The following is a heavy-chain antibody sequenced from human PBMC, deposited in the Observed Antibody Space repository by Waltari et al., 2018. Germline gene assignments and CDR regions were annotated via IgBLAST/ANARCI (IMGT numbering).Heavy chain of an antibody. CDR1: GFTFSAYN. J-gene: IGHJ3*01. V-gene: IGHV3-21*01. CDR3: ASVGENSSWFTGSLGWS. Sequence: EVQLVASGGGRVKPGGSLGCSCRASGFTFSAYNMTWVRQAQGKGLEWVSSISSTNNDIYYADSVKGRFTISRDNAKNALYMQMNSLRVEDTAVYYCASVGENSSWFTGSLGWSGGQGTMVVVSA. CDR2: ISSTNNDI. D-gene: IGHD6-13*01.